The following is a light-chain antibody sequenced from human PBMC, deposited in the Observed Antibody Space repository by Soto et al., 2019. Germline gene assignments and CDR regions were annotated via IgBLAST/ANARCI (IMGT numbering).Light chain of an antibody. CDR3: MQALQTPYT. Sequence: DIVMTQSPLSLPVTPGEPASISCGSSQSLLHSNGYTYLDWYLQKPGQSPQLLIYLGSNRASGVPDRFSGSGSGTDFTLKISRVEAEDVGVYYCMQALQTPYTFGQGTKLEIK. J-gene: IGKJ2*01. CDR1: QSLLHSNGYTY. CDR2: LGS. V-gene: IGKV2-28*01.